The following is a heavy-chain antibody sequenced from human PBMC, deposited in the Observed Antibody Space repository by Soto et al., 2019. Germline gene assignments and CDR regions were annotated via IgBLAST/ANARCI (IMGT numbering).Heavy chain of an antibody. D-gene: IGHD6-19*01. CDR2: ISYEGSTK. V-gene: IGHV3-30-3*02. CDR3: AKQFTGWSYYFDY. CDR1: GFTFSTHA. Sequence: QVQLVESGGGVVQPGRSLRLSCAASGFTFSTHAMHWVRQAPGKGLEWVAVISYEGSTKYYADSVKGRFTISRDNSKNTLYLQMNSLRAEDTAVYSCAKQFTGWSYYFDYWGQGTLVTVSS. J-gene: IGHJ4*02.